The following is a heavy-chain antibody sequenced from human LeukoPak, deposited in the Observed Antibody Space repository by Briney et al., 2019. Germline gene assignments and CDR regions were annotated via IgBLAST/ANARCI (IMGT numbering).Heavy chain of an antibody. CDR3: ARDPYGGNWFDY. V-gene: IGHV3-23*01. CDR2: IIGSGGST. Sequence: GGSLRLSCAASGFPFISYAMSGVRQAPGKGLEWVSAIIGSGGSTYYADSVKGRFTISRDNSKNTLYLQMNSLRAEDTAVYYCARDPYGGNWFDYWGQGTLVTVSS. CDR1: GFPFISYA. J-gene: IGHJ4*02. D-gene: IGHD4-23*01.